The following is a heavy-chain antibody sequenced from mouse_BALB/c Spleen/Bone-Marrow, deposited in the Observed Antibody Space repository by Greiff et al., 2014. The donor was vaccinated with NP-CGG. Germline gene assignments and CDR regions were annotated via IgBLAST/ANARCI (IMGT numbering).Heavy chain of an antibody. V-gene: IGHV2-9*02. Sequence: VQLVESGPGLVAPSQSLSITCTVSGFSLTSYGVHWVRQPPGKGLEWLGVIWAGGSTNCNSALMSRLSISKDNSKSQVFLKMNSLQTDDTAMYYCARDYYGSLYAMGYWGQGTSVTVSS. J-gene: IGHJ4*01. CDR1: GFSLTSYG. D-gene: IGHD1-1*01. CDR2: IWAGGST. CDR3: ARDYYGSLYAMGY.